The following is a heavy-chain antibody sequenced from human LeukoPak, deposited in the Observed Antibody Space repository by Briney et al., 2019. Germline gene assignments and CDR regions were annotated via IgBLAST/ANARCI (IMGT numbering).Heavy chain of an antibody. Sequence: VGSLRLSCAASGFTFSNYEMSWVRQAPGKGLEWVSAISGSDGSTNYADSVKGGFTISRDNSKNTLYLQMNSLRAEDTAVYYCVEGGAARFAYWGEGTLVAVSS. J-gene: IGHJ4*02. CDR1: GFTFSNYE. D-gene: IGHD5-18*01. CDR2: ISGSDGST. V-gene: IGHV3-23*01. CDR3: VEGGAARFAY.